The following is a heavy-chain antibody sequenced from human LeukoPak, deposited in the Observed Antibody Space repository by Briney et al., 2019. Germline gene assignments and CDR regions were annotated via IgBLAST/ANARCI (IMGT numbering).Heavy chain of an antibody. Sequence: GGSLRLSCAASGFTFDDYTMHWVRQAPGKGLEWVSLITWDGGSTYYADSVKGRFTISRDNSKNTLYLQMNSLRAEDTAVYYCAKDRMEYSSGWYLPFDYWGQGTLVTVSS. J-gene: IGHJ4*02. CDR3: AKDRMEYSSGWYLPFDY. CDR1: GFTFDDYT. CDR2: ITWDGGST. V-gene: IGHV3-43*01. D-gene: IGHD6-19*01.